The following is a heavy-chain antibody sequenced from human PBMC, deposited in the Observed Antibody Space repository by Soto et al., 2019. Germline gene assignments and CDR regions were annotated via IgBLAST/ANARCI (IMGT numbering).Heavy chain of an antibody. J-gene: IGHJ4*02. CDR2: INPNDGGT. V-gene: IGHV1-2*02. CDR3: ARDPWDYVGVTLDY. D-gene: IGHD1-7*01. CDR1: GYTFTNYF. Sequence: QVQLGQSGAEVKKPGASVKVSCKPSGYTFTNYFIQWLRQAPGQGLEWMGWINPNDGGTNYAQRFQGRVAVTMDTSIITAYMELSRLTSDDTAVYYCARDPWDYVGVTLDYWGQGTLVTVSS.